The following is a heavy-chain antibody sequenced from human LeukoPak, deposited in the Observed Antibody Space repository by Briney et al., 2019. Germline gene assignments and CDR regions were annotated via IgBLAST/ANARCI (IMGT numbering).Heavy chain of an antibody. CDR1: GDSVSSNSAA. CDR3: ARDSSGWYLVGYFDY. Sequence: SQTLSLSCAISGDSVSSNSAAWNWIRPSPSSGLESLGRTYYRSKWYNDYAVSVKTRITINPDTSKNQFSLQLNSVTPEYTAVYYCARDSSGWYLVGYFDYWGQGTLVTVSS. CDR2: TYYRSKWYN. J-gene: IGHJ4*02. D-gene: IGHD6-19*01. V-gene: IGHV6-1*01.